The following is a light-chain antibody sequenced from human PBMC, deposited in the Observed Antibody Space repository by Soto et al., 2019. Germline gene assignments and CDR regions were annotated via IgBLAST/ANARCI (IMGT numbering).Light chain of an antibody. V-gene: IGKV3-15*01. CDR3: QQYNNWPRT. J-gene: IGKJ5*01. Sequence: EIVMTQSPATLSVSPGERATLSCRASQTVSKNLAWYQQKPGQAPRLLIHGASTRAPGIPARLSGSGSGTEFTLTISSLQSEDFAVYYCQQYNNWPRTFGQGTRLEMK. CDR1: QTVSKN. CDR2: GAS.